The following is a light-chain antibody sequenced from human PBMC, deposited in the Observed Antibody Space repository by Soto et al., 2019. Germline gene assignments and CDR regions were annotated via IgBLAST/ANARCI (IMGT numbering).Light chain of an antibody. CDR3: QQYKSYSPRT. V-gene: IGKV1-5*01. CDR1: QTISNW. Sequence: DVQMTQSPSTLSASVGDRVTITCRASQTISNWLAWYQQRPGIAPQLLISDASRLESGVPSRFSGSGSGTEFTLTISSLQPDDSATYYCQQYKSYSPRTFGQGTKVDIK. CDR2: DAS. J-gene: IGKJ1*01.